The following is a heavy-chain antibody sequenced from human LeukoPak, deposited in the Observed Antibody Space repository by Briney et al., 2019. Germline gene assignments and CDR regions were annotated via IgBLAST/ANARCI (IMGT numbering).Heavy chain of an antibody. Sequence: GESLKISCQGSGYSFTSYWISWVRQMPGKGLEWMGRIDPSDSYTNYSPSFQGHVTISADKSISTAYLQWSSLKASDTAMYYCAVWFGELPTADYWGQGTLVTVSS. V-gene: IGHV5-10-1*01. CDR1: GYSFTSYW. D-gene: IGHD3-10*01. CDR3: AVWFGELPTADY. J-gene: IGHJ4*02. CDR2: IDPSDSYT.